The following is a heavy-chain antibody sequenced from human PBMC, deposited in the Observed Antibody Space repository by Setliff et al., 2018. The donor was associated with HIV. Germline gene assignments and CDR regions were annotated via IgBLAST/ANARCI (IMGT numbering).Heavy chain of an antibody. J-gene: IGHJ6*02. CDR3: AREIGDYYDSSGYYPPTDYYYGMDV. CDR1: GYTFIGNY. CDR2: FDPNSGGT. V-gene: IGHV1-2*02. Sequence: GASVKVSCKASGYTFIGNYIHWVRQAPGQGLEWVGWFDPNSGGTNFAQKLQGRVTMTTDTSTSTAYMELRSLRSDDTAVYYCAREIGDYYDSSGYYPPTDYYYGMDVWGQGTTVTVSS. D-gene: IGHD3-22*01.